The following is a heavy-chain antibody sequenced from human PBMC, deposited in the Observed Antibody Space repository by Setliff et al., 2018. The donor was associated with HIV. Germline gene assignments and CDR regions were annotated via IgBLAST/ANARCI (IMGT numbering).Heavy chain of an antibody. CDR2: IHASGKA. CDR1: SDTDFY. Sequence: PSETLSLTCTVSSDTDFYWSWIRQSPGKGLEWIGYIHASGKANYNPSLKSRVTISLDTSKMQFSLRLTSVTAADTAVYYCATLDPSGGNFLAYWGQGTLVTVSS. CDR3: ATLDPSGGNFLAY. D-gene: IGHD2-21*02. J-gene: IGHJ4*02. V-gene: IGHV4-4*09.